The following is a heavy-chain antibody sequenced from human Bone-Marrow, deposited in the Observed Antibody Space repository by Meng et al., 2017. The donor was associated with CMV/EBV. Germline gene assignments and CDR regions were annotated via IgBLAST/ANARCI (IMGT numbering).Heavy chain of an antibody. CDR1: GFTFSSYA. V-gene: IGHV3-23*01. CDR3: AKGPIVVVTYFDY. CDR2: ISASGGGT. D-gene: IGHD2-2*01. Sequence: GESLKISCAASGFTFSSYAMSWVRQAPGKGLEWVSGISASGGGTYYADSVKGRFTISRDNAKNTLYLQMNSLRAEDTAVYYCAKGPIVVVTYFDYWGQGTLVTVSS. J-gene: IGHJ4*02.